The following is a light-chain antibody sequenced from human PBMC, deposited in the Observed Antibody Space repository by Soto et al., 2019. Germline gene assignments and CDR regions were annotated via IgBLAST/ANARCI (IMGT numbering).Light chain of an antibody. CDR3: QQYYSFPLT. CDR1: QGVSSY. J-gene: IGKJ3*01. V-gene: IGKV1-8*01. CDR2: AAS. Sequence: AIRMTQSPSSFSASTGDSVTITCRASQGVSSYLAWYQQKPWKAPKLLIYAASTLQSGVPSRFSGSGSGTDFTVTISCLQSEDFATYYCQQYYSFPLTFGPGTKVDIK.